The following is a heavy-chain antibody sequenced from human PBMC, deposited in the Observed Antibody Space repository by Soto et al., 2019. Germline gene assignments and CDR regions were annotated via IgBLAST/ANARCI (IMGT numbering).Heavy chain of an antibody. CDR2: ITDYNGST. D-gene: IGHD4-17*01. Sequence: QVQLMQSGAEVKKSGASVKVSCKASGYTFINYGIIWVRQAPGQGLEWMGWITDYNGSTKYARKCQDRVTMTTDTSTSTAYMELRSLRSDDTAVYVCARDDFGDLWRSPDVWGQGTMVTVSS. CDR1: GYTFINYG. V-gene: IGHV1-18*04. J-gene: IGHJ3*01. CDR3: ARDDFGDLWRSPDV.